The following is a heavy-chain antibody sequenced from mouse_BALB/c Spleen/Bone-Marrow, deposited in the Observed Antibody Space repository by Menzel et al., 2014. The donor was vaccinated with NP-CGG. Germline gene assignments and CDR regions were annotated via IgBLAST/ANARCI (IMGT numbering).Heavy chain of an antibody. J-gene: IGHJ2*01. CDR1: GYTFTNYW. CDR3: ARIYYYGRDY. D-gene: IGHD1-1*01. V-gene: IGHV1-7*01. Sequence: VKLMESGAELAKPGASVKMSCKASGYTFTNYWMHWVKQRPGQGLEWIGYINPSTGYTEYNQKFKDKATLTADKSSITAYMQLSSLTSEDSAVYYCARIYYYGRDYWGQGTTLTVSS. CDR2: INPSTGYT.